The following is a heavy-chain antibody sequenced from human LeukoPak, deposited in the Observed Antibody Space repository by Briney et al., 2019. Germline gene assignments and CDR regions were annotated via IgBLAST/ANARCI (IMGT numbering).Heavy chain of an antibody. D-gene: IGHD6-19*01. V-gene: IGHV4-39*01. J-gene: IGHJ6*02. CDR1: GGSISSSSYY. CDR3: ATPSVAYYYGMDV. Sequence: SETLSLTCTVSGGSISSSSYYWGWIRQPPGXXXXXXGXIYYSGSTXXXXXXXXXVTISVDTSKNQFSLKLSSVTAADTAVYYCATPSVAYYYGMDVWGQGTTVTVSS. CDR2: IYYSGST.